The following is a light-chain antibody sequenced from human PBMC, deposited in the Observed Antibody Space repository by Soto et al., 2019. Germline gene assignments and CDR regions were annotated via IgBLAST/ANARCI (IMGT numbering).Light chain of an antibody. J-gene: IGKJ5*01. V-gene: IGKV3-11*01. CDR2: DAS. Sequence: EIVLTQSPATLSLSPGERATLSCRASQSVSSYLAWYQQKPGQAPRLLIYDASHSATGIPARFSGSGSGTDFTPTISSLEPEDFAVYYCQQRSNWPPITFGQGTRLEIK. CDR1: QSVSSY. CDR3: QQRSNWPPIT.